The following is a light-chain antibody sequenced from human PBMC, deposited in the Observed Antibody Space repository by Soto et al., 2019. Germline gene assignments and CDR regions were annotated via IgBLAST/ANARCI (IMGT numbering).Light chain of an antibody. J-gene: IGLJ2*01. CDR1: SSNIGAGYD. CDR3: QSYDSSLSGSVV. CDR2: GNS. V-gene: IGLV1-40*01. Sequence: QSVLTQPPSVSGAPGQRVTISCTGSSSNIGAGYDVHWYQQLPGTAPKLLLYGNSNRPSGVPERFSGSKSGTSASLAITGLQAEDDADYYCQSYDSSLSGSVVFGGGTKLTVL.